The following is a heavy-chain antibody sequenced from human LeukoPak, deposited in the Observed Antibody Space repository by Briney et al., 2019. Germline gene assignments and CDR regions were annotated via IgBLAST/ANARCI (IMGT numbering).Heavy chain of an antibody. J-gene: IGHJ4*02. V-gene: IGHV3-53*01. CDR1: GFTVSGNY. CDR3: ARDHPYYHDN. D-gene: IGHD3-22*01. Sequence: PGGSLRLSCSASGFTVSGNYMSWVRQAPGKGLEWVSVIYSAGSTYYADSVRGRFTICRDNSKNALYLQMNSLRADDTAVYYCARDHPYYHDNWGQGTLVTVSS. CDR2: IYSAGST.